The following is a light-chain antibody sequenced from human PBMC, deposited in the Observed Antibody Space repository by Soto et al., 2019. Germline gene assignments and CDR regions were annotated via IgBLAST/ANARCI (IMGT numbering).Light chain of an antibody. Sequence: AIQMTQSPSSLSASVGDRITITCRASQGIRNDLGWYQQKPGKAPKLLIYAAYSLQSGVPYRFSGSGSGTDFTLTISSLQPEDFATYYCLQDYNYPRTFGQGTKVEIK. CDR3: LQDYNYPRT. J-gene: IGKJ1*01. CDR2: AAY. CDR1: QGIRND. V-gene: IGKV1-6*01.